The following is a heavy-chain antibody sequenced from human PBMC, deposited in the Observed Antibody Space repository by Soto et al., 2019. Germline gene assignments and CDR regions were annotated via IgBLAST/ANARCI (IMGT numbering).Heavy chain of an antibody. V-gene: IGHV3-33*08. J-gene: IGHJ4*02. Sequence: GGSLRLSCAASGFTFSSYGMHWVRQAPGKGLEWVAVIWYDGSNKYYADSVKGRFTISRDNSKNTLYLQMNSLRAEVTAVYYCARDQFHAGSIAAADCFDYWGQGTLVTVSS. CDR3: ARDQFHAGSIAAADCFDY. CDR2: IWYDGSNK. D-gene: IGHD6-13*01. CDR1: GFTFSSYG.